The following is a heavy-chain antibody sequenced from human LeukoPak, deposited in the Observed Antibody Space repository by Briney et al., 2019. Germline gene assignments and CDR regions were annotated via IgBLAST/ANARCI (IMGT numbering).Heavy chain of an antibody. V-gene: IGHV7-4-1*02. CDR3: ARGSVVDFWSGYELHYFDY. J-gene: IGHJ4*02. CDR2: INTNTGNP. D-gene: IGHD3-3*01. Sequence: ASVKVSCKASGYTFASYAMNWVRQAPGQGLEWMGWINTNTGNPTYAQGFTGRFVFSLDTSVSTAYLQISSLKAEDTAVYYCARGSVVDFWSGYELHYFDYWGQGTLVTVSS. CDR1: GYTFASYA.